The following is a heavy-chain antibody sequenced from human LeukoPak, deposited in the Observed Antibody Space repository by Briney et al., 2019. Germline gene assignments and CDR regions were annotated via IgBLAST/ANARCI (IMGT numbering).Heavy chain of an antibody. Sequence: SETLSLTCAVYGGSFSGYYWSWIRQPPGKGLEWIGEINHSGSTNYNPSLKSRVTISVDTSKNQFSLKLSSVTAADTAVYYCARGRPAVVDYRGQGTLVTVSS. J-gene: IGHJ4*02. CDR2: INHSGST. CDR3: ARGRPAVVDY. CDR1: GGSFSGYY. V-gene: IGHV4-34*01. D-gene: IGHD6-19*01.